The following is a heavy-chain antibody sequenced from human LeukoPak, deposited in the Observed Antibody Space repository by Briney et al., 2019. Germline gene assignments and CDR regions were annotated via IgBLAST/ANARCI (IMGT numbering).Heavy chain of an antibody. Sequence: PGGSLRLSCAASGFTFSSHSMSWARQAPGQGLEWVSSIRGSGGTTYYADSVQGRSTISRDNSKNTLYLQMNSLRAEDTAIYYCANDLPGRTWFDTWGQGTLVTVSS. V-gene: IGHV3-23*01. J-gene: IGHJ5*02. CDR1: GFTFSSHS. CDR3: ANDLPGRTWFDT. CDR2: IRGSGGTT. D-gene: IGHD3/OR15-3a*01.